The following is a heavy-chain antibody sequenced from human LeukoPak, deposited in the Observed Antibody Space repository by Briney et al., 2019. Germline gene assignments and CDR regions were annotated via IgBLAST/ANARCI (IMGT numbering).Heavy chain of an antibody. CDR2: INAGNGNT. CDR3: ARVEMATILKWFDP. CDR1: GYTFTSYA. D-gene: IGHD5-24*01. J-gene: IGHJ5*02. V-gene: IGHV1-3*01. Sequence: ASVKVSCKASGYTFTSYAMHWVRQAPGQRLEWMGWINAGNGNTKYSQKFQGRVTMTRNTSISTAYMELSSLRSEDTAVYYCARVEMATILKWFDPWGQGTLVTVSS.